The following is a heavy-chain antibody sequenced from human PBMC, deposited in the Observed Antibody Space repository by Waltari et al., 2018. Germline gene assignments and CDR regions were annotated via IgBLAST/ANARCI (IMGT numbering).Heavy chain of an antibody. CDR1: GASSSAYY. CDR3: TRGGNYDFWSHRPFVDP. CDR2: IRHPGNT. V-gene: IGHV4-34*01. J-gene: IGHJ5*02. Sequence: QVQLQQWGAGLLKPSETLPLTCSVSGASSSAYYWGWVRHVPGKGWEWIGQIRHPGNTNYNPSLQSRVAISIDTSRNQFSLRVFSVTAADTGLYFCTRGGNYDFWSHRPFVDPWGQGTQVAVSS. D-gene: IGHD3-3*01.